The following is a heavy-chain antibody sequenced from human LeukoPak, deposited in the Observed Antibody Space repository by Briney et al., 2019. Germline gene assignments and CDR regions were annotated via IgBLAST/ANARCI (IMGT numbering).Heavy chain of an antibody. CDR1: GFTFSDYY. J-gene: IGHJ6*02. CDR2: ISSSGSTI. D-gene: IGHD2-2*02. CDR3: ARVQGYCSSTSCYTPGLYYYGMDV. V-gene: IGHV3-11*01. Sequence: GGSLRLSCAASGFTFSDYYMSWIRQAPGKGLEWVSYISSSGSTIYYAYSVKGRFTIPRDNAKNSLYLQMNSMRAEDTAVYYCARVQGYCSSTSCYTPGLYYYGMDVWGQGTTVTVSS.